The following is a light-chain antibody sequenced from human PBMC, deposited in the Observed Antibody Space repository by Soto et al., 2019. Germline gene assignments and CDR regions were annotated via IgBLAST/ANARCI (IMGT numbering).Light chain of an antibody. V-gene: IGKV3-15*01. J-gene: IGKJ3*01. Sequence: EIVMTQSPASLSVSPGERDTISCRASQAVSSNLAWYQQKPGQSPRLIIYAASTRAAGIPDRFSGSGSGTGFTLTITSLQSEEFAVYDCQHYNNWPFTFGPGTKVEIK. CDR2: AAS. CDR1: QAVSSN. CDR3: QHYNNWPFT.